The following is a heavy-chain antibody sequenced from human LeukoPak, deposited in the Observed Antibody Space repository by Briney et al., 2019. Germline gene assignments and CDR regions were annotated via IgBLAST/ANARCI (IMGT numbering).Heavy chain of an antibody. CDR3: ARGDMGSSWYRVAEYFQH. V-gene: IGHV3-33*01. D-gene: IGHD6-13*01. Sequence: PGGSLRLSCAASGFTFSSYGMHWVRQAPGKGLEWVAVIWYDGSNKYYADSVKGRFTISRDNSKNTLYLQMNSLRAEDTAVYYCARGDMGSSWYRVAEYFQHWGQGTLVTVSS. CDR2: IWYDGSNK. CDR1: GFTFSSYG. J-gene: IGHJ1*01.